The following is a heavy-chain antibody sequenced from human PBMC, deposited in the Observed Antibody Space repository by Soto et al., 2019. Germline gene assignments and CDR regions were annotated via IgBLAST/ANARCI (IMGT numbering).Heavy chain of an antibody. D-gene: IGHD3-22*01. J-gene: IGHJ4*02. CDR3: AKGSKDSSGYCLVY. CDR2: ISYDGSNK. CDR1: GFTFSSYG. V-gene: IGHV3-30*18. Sequence: PGGSLRLSCAASGFTFSSYGMHWVRQAPGKGLEWVAVISYDGSNKYYADSVKGRFTISRDNSKNTLYLQMNSLRAEDTAVYYCAKGSKDSSGYCLVYWGQGT.